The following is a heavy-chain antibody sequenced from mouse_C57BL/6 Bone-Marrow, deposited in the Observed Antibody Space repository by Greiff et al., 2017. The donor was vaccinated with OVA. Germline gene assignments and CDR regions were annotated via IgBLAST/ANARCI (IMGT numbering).Heavy chain of an antibody. CDR1: GYTFTNYW. V-gene: IGHV1-63*01. Sequence: VQGVESGAELVRPGTSVKMSCKASGYTFTNYWIGWAKQRPGHGLEWIGDIYPGGGYTNYNEKFKGKATLTADKSSSTAYMQFSSLTSEDSAIYYCARWWNYFDYWGQGTTLTVSS. J-gene: IGHJ2*01. CDR2: IYPGGGYT. D-gene: IGHD1-1*02. CDR3: ARWWNYFDY.